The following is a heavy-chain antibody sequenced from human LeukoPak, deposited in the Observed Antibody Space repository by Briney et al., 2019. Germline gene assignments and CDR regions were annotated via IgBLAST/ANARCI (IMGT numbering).Heavy chain of an antibody. J-gene: IGHJ4*02. CDR3: ARYCSSTSCYLGLDY. CDR1: GVSISGGNYY. CDR2: INHSGST. D-gene: IGHD2-2*01. V-gene: IGHV4-39*07. Sequence: SETLSLTCTVSGVSISGGNYYWSWIRQPPGKGLEWIGEINHSGSTNYNPSLKSRVTISVDTSKNQFSLKLSSVTAADTAVYYCARYCSSTSCYLGLDYWGQGTLVTVSS.